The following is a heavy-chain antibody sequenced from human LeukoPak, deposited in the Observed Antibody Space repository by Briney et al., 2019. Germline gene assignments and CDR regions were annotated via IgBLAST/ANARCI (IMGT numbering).Heavy chain of an antibody. CDR1: GGSFSGYY. J-gene: IGHJ4*02. Sequence: SETLSLTCAVYGGSFSGYYWSWIRQPPGKGLEWIGEINHSGSTNYNPSLKSRVTISVDTSKNQFSLRLSSVTAADTAVYYCARELGYDSSGYSFDYWGQGTLVTVSS. CDR3: ARELGYDSSGYSFDY. CDR2: INHSGST. V-gene: IGHV4-34*01. D-gene: IGHD3-22*01.